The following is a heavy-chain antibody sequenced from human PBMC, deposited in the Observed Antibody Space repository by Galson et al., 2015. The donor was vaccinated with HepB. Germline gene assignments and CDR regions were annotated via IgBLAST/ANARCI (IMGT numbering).Heavy chain of an antibody. Sequence: SETLSLTCAVYGGSFSGYYWSWIRQPPGKGLEWIGEINHSGSTNYNPSLKSRVTISVDTSKNQFSLKLSSVTAADTAVYYCARLSLGFGSPVGSPPRPYYFDYWGQGTLVTVSS. CDR2: INHSGST. CDR3: ARLSLGFGSPVGSPPRPYYFDY. J-gene: IGHJ4*02. D-gene: IGHD3-10*01. V-gene: IGHV4-34*01. CDR1: GGSFSGYY.